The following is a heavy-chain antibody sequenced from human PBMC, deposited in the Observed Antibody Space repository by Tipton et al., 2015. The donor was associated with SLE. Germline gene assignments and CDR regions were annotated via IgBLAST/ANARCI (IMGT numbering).Heavy chain of an antibody. J-gene: IGHJ6*02. CDR2: VYYSGST. Sequence: TLSLTCAVYGGSFSGYYWSWIRQPPGKGLEWIGCVYYSGSTKYNPSLKSRVSMSVDTSKNQFSLWLSSVTAADTAVYYCARQGSGYNWGFYFGMDVWGQGTTVTVSS. CDR1: GGSFSGYY. CDR3: ARQGSGYNWGFYFGMDV. D-gene: IGHD5-24*01. V-gene: IGHV4-59*08.